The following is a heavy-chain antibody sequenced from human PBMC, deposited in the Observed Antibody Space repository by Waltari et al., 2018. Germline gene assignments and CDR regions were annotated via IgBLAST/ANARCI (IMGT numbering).Heavy chain of an antibody. V-gene: IGHV4-38-2*02. Sequence: QVQLQESGPGLVKPSETLSLTCTVSGYSISSGYYWGWIRPPPGKGLEWIGSIYHSGSTYYHPSLKSRVTISVDTSKNQFSLKLSSVTAADTAVYYCATYKGVYCSSTSCYYFDYWGQGTLVTVSS. CDR2: IYHSGST. CDR3: ATYKGVYCSSTSCYYFDY. CDR1: GYSISSGYY. D-gene: IGHD2-2*01. J-gene: IGHJ4*02.